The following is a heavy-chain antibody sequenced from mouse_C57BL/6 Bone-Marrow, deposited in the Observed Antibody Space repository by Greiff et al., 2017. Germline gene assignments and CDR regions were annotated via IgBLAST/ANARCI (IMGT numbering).Heavy chain of an antibody. J-gene: IGHJ3*01. CDR2: IHPNSGST. D-gene: IGHD1-1*01. V-gene: IGHV1-64*01. Sequence: VQLQQSGAELARPGASVTMSCKASGYTFTSYTTHWVKQRRGQGLEWIGMIHPNSGSTNYNEKFKSKATLTVDKSSSTAYMQLSSLTSEDSAVYYCARGYYYGSSPAWFAYWGQGTLVTVSA. CDR1: GYTFTSYT. CDR3: ARGYYYGSSPAWFAY.